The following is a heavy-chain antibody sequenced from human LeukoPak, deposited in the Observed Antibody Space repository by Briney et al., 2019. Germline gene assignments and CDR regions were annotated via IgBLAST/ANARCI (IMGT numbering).Heavy chain of an antibody. CDR2: INHSGST. J-gene: IGHJ4*02. CDR1: GGSFSGYY. V-gene: IGHV4-34*01. Sequence: SETLSLTCAVYGGSFSGYYWSWIRQPPGKGLEWIGEINHSGSTNYNPSLKSRVTISVDTSKNQFSLKLSSVTAADTAVYYCAKEGGSGLYYFDYWGQGTLVTVSS. D-gene: IGHD6-19*01. CDR3: AKEGGSGLYYFDY.